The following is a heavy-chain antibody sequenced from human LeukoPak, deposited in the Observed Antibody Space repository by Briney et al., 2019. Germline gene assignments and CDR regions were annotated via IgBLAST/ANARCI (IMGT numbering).Heavy chain of an antibody. CDR1: GGTFSSYA. Sequence: GASVKVSCKASGGTFSSYAISWVRQAPGQGLEWMGGIIPIFGTANYAQKFQGRVTITADKSTSTAYMELSSLRSEDTAVYYCAKDGVPSRWFGRNYFDYWGQGTLVTVSS. CDR3: AKDGVPSRWFGRNYFDY. V-gene: IGHV1-69*06. J-gene: IGHJ4*02. CDR2: IIPIFGTA. D-gene: IGHD3-10*01.